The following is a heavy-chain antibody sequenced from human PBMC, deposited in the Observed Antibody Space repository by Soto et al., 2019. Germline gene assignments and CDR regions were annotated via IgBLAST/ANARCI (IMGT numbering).Heavy chain of an antibody. Sequence: ASVKVSCKASGCTFTSYGISWVRQAPGQGLEWMGWISAYNGNTNYAQKLQGRVTMTTDTSTSTAYMELRSLRSDDTAVYYCARMVWDYYDSSGYFVDYWGQGTLVTVSS. CDR3: ARMVWDYYDSSGYFVDY. CDR2: ISAYNGNT. D-gene: IGHD3-22*01. J-gene: IGHJ4*02. CDR1: GCTFTSYG. V-gene: IGHV1-18*01.